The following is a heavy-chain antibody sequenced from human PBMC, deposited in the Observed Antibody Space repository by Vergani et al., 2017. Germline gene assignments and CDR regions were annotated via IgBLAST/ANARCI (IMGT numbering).Heavy chain of an antibody. CDR1: GDSISSYY. Sequence: QVQLQESGPGLVKPPGTLSLTCAVSGDSISSYYWSWIRQPPGKGLEWIGYIYYSGSTNYNPSLKSRVTISVDTSKNQFSLKLSSVTAADTAVYYCARGSGSSSVASPYYYYYYYMDVWGKGTTVTVSS. J-gene: IGHJ6*03. CDR2: IYYSGST. CDR3: ARGSGSSSVASPYYYYYYYMDV. D-gene: IGHD6-6*01. V-gene: IGHV4-59*01.